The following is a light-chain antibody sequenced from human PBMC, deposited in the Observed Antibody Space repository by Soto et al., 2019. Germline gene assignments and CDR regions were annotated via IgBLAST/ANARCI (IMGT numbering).Light chain of an antibody. CDR2: GAS. J-gene: IGKJ1*01. CDR1: QSVSSNY. V-gene: IGKV3-20*01. Sequence: DIVWTQSPGTLSLSPGERATLSCRASQSVSSNYLAWYQQKPGQAPRLLIYGASTRATGVPDRFSGSGSGTDFTLTISRLEPEDIAVQPPQPNGSPSSTLGQGP. CDR3: QPNGSPSST.